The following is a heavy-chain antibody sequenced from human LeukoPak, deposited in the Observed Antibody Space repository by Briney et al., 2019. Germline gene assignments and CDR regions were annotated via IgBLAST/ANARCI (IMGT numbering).Heavy chain of an antibody. CDR2: ISGHGGST. J-gene: IGHJ2*01. CDR3: AKAGGGSRWYFDL. Sequence: PGGSLRLSCAASGFTFDDYAMNWVRQAPGKGLEWVSLISGHGGSTSYADSVKVRFTISRDNSKNSLYLQMSSLRSEDTALYYCAKAGGGSRWYFDLWGRGTLVTVSS. CDR1: GFTFDDYA. D-gene: IGHD3-16*01. V-gene: IGHV3-43*02.